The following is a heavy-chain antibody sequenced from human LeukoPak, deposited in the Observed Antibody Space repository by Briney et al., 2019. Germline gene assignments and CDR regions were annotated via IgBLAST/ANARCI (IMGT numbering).Heavy chain of an antibody. Sequence: SETLSLTCTVSGGSIGSYYWSWIRQPPGKGLEWIGYIYYSGSTNYNPSLKSRVTISVDTSKNQFSLKLSSVTAADTAVYYCARGSLAAFDIWGQGTMVTVSS. CDR2: IYYSGST. CDR1: GGSIGSYY. V-gene: IGHV4-59*01. D-gene: IGHD6-13*01. J-gene: IGHJ3*02. CDR3: ARGSLAAFDI.